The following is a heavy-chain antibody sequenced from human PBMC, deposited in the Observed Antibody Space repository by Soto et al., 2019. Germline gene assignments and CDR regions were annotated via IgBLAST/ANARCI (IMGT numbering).Heavy chain of an antibody. CDR1: GFTFSSYG. CDR2: IYSGGST. J-gene: IGHJ6*02. V-gene: IGHV3-53*01. Sequence: HPGGSLRLSCAASGFTFSSYGMHWVRQAPGKGLEWVSVIYSGGSTYYADSVKGRFTISRDNSKNTLYLQMNSLRAEDTAVYYCARPYISTSSPRSSYYYYGMDVWGQGTTVTVSS. D-gene: IGHD2-2*01. CDR3: ARPYISTSSPRSSYYYYGMDV.